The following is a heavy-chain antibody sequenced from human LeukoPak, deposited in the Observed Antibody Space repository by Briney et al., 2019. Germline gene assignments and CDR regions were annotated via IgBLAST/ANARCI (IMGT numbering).Heavy chain of an antibody. D-gene: IGHD2-8*02. Sequence: GGSLRLSCAASGFTVTTNYMTWVRQAPGKGLEWVSGIHGDGRTYYADSVKGRFTISRDSSRNTLYLQMNSLRAEDTAVYYCATTGGYWTGIFDRWGQGTLVTVSS. J-gene: IGHJ4*02. CDR3: ATTGGYWTGIFDR. CDR2: IHGDGRT. CDR1: GFTVTTNY. V-gene: IGHV3-53*01.